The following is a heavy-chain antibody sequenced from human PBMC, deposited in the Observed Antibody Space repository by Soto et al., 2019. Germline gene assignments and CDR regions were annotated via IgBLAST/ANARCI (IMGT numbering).Heavy chain of an antibody. J-gene: IGHJ4*02. V-gene: IGHV4-34*12. CDR3: ARTRDYFDY. CDR2: IVHSGSA. CDR1: GTSFSGYY. Sequence: SETLSLTSALYGTSFSGYYWSWIRQPPGKGLEWIGEIVHSGSANYNPALKSRVTISVDTSKNQFSLKLSSVTAADTAVYYCARTRDYFDYWGQGTLVTVSS. D-gene: IGHD6-6*01.